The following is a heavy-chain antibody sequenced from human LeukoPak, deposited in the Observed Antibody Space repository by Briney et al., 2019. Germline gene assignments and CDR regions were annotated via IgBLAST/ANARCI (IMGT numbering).Heavy chain of an antibody. V-gene: IGHV5-51*01. CDR2: IYSVDSDT. CDR3: ARSSDYVFDY. Sequence: GESLKISCKGSGYSFAAYWIGWVRQMPGKGLEWMGVIYSVDSDTPYSPSFQGQVTISADESISTAYLQWSSLKASDPAMYYCARSSDYVFDYWGQRTLANVSS. CDR1: GYSFAAYW. D-gene: IGHD4-17*01. J-gene: IGHJ4*02.